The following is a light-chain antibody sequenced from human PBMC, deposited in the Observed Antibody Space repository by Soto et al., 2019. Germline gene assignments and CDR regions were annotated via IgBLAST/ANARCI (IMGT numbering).Light chain of an antibody. CDR2: DAS. J-gene: IGKJ1*01. CDR1: QSVSSY. V-gene: IGKV3-20*01. Sequence: EIVLTQSPATLSLSPGERATLSCRASQSVSSYLAWYQQKPGQAPRLLIYDASNRATGIPARFSGSGSGTDFTLTISRLEPEDFAVYYCQKYGSSPWKCGQGTKGDIK. CDR3: QKYGSSPWK.